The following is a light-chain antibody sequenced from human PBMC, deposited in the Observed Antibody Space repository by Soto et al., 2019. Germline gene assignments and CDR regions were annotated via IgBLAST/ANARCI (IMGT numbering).Light chain of an antibody. J-gene: IGKJ1*01. V-gene: IGKV1-5*03. CDR1: QNITTW. CDR2: KAS. CDR3: QHYNSPWR. Sequence: DIQLTESPYILSASAGDTVTITFRASQNITTWLAWYLQKPGKAPKRLIYKASTLESRAPSRFSGSGSGTEFTLTIRSLQPDEFATYYCQHYNSPWRFGQGTKVDIK.